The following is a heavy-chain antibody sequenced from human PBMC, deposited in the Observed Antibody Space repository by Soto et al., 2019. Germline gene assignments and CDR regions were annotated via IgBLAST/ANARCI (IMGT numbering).Heavy chain of an antibody. V-gene: IGHV4-39*01. J-gene: IGHJ4*02. CDR2: IYYSGST. D-gene: IGHD3-22*01. Sequence: PSETLSLTCTVSGGSISSSSYYWGWIRQPPGKGLEWIGSIYYSGSTYYNPSLKSRVTISVDTSKNQFSLKLSSVTAADTAVYYCARMVIGYYYDSSGYYRGYYFDYWGQGTLVTVSS. CDR1: GGSISSSSYY. CDR3: ARMVIGYYYDSSGYYRGYYFDY.